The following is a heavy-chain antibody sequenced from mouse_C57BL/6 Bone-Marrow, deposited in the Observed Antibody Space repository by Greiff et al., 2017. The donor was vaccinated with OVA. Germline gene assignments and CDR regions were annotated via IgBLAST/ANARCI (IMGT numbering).Heavy chain of an antibody. CDR2: INPNNGGT. J-gene: IGHJ1*03. Sequence: VQLQQSGPELVKPGASVKISCKASGYTFTDYYMNWVKQSHGKSLEWIGDINPNNGGTSYNQKFKGKATLTVDKSSSTAYMELRSLTSEDSAVYYCARMGDGSHWYFDVWGTGTTVTVSS. CDR3: ARMGDGSHWYFDV. CDR1: GYTFTDYY. D-gene: IGHD2-3*01. V-gene: IGHV1-26*01.